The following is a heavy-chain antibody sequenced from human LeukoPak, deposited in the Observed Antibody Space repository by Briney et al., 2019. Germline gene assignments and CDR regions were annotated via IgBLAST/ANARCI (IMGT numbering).Heavy chain of an antibody. CDR1: GYTFTSYD. CDR3: ARAIVGATDYYYYGMDV. Sequence: ASVKVSCKASGYTFTSYDINWVRQATGQGLEWMGWMNPNSGNTGYAQKFQGRVTMTRNTSISTAYMELSSLRSEDTAVYYCARAIVGATDYYYYGMDVWGQGTTVTVSS. CDR2: MNPNSGNT. V-gene: IGHV1-8*01. D-gene: IGHD1-26*01. J-gene: IGHJ6*02.